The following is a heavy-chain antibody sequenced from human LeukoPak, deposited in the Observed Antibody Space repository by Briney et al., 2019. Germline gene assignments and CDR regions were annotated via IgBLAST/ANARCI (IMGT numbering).Heavy chain of an antibody. CDR1: GFTFSDYY. CDR3: ARGSYDFWSGYYNCFDY. CDR2: ISSSGSTI. J-gene: IGHJ4*02. Sequence: GGSLRLSCAASGFTFSDYYMSWIRQAPGKGLEWVSYISSSGSTIYYADSVKGRFTISRDNAKNTLYLQMNSLRAEDTAVYYCARGSYDFWSGYYNCFDYWGQGTLVTVSS. V-gene: IGHV3-11*04. D-gene: IGHD3-3*01.